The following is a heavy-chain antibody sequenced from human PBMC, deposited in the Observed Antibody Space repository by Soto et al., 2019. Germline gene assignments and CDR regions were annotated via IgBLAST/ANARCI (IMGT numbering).Heavy chain of an antibody. CDR3: ARGPGDTIFGVVMHWFDP. CDR1: GYTFTSYD. Sequence: ASVKVSCKASGYTFTSYDINWVRQATGQGLEWMGWMNPNSGNTGYAQKFQGRVTMTRNTSISTAYMELSSLRSEDTAVYYCARGPGDTIFGVVMHWFDPWGQGTLVTVSS. V-gene: IGHV1-8*01. CDR2: MNPNSGNT. D-gene: IGHD3-3*01. J-gene: IGHJ5*02.